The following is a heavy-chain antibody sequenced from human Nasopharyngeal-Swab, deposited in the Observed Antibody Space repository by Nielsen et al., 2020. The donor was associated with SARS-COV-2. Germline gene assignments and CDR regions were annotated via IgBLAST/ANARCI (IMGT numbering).Heavy chain of an antibody. D-gene: IGHD6-19*01. CDR2: IKQDGSEK. J-gene: IGHJ4*02. Sequence: GESLKISCAASGFTFSSYWMSWVRQAPGKGLEWVANIKQDGSEKYYVDSVKGRFTISRDNAKNSLYLQMNSLRAEDTAVYHCARDRYSSAWGQGSLVTVSS. V-gene: IGHV3-7*01. CDR3: ARDRYSSA. CDR1: GFTFSSYW.